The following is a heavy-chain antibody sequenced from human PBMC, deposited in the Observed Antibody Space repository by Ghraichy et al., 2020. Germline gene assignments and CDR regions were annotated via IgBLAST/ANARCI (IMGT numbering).Heavy chain of an antibody. CDR3: ATCSSTSCYSYYYGMDV. J-gene: IGHJ6*02. Sequence: SVKVSCKASGGTFSSYAISWVRQAPGQGLEWMGGIIPIFGTANYAQKFQGRVTIPADESTSTAYMELSSLRSEDTAVYYCATCSSTSCYSYYYGMDVWGQGTTVTVSS. D-gene: IGHD2-2*01. CDR1: GGTFSSYA. CDR2: IIPIFGTA. V-gene: IGHV1-69*13.